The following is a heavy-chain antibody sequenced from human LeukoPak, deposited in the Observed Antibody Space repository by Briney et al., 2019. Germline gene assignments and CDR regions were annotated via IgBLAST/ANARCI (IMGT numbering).Heavy chain of an antibody. CDR2: IYSGGST. CDR1: GFTVSSNY. CDR3: ASTGYRYTNYYYYYMDV. D-gene: IGHD5-18*01. Sequence: PGGSLRLSCAASGFTVSSNYMSWVRQAPGKGLEWVSVIYSGGSTYYADSVKGRFTISRDNSKNTLYLQMNSLRAEDTAVYYCASTGYRYTNYYYYYMDVWGKGTTVTISS. J-gene: IGHJ6*03. V-gene: IGHV3-53*01.